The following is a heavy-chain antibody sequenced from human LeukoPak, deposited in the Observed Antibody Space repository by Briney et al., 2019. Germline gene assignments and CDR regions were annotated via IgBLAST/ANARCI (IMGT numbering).Heavy chain of an antibody. CDR1: GGSFSGYY. CDR2: INHSGST. Sequence: PSETLSLTCAVYGGSFSGYYWSWIRQPPGKGLEWIGEINHSGSTNYNPSLKSRVTISVDTSKNQFSLKLSSVTAADTAVYYCARGSYDFWSGYYRGTGRYYFDYWGQGTLVTVSS. D-gene: IGHD3-3*01. CDR3: ARGSYDFWSGYYRGTGRYYFDY. J-gene: IGHJ4*02. V-gene: IGHV4-34*01.